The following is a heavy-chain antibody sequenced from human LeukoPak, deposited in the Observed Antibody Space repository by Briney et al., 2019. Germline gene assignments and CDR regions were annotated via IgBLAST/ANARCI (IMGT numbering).Heavy chain of an antibody. V-gene: IGHV4-34*01. J-gene: IGHJ4*02. Sequence: KTSETLSLTCAVYGGSFSGYYWSWIRQPPGKGLEWIGEINHSGSTNYNPSLKSRVTISVDTSKNQFSLKLSSVTAADTAVYYCARGVRADSGYIDYWGQGTLVTVSS. CDR2: INHSGST. CDR1: GGSFSGYY. CDR3: ARGVRADSGYIDY. D-gene: IGHD5-12*01.